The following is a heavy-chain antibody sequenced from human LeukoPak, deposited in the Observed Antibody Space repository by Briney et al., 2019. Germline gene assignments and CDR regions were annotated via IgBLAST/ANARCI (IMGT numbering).Heavy chain of an antibody. Sequence: SSETLSLTCTVSGGSISSSSYYWGWIRQPPGKGLEWIGSIYYSGSTYYNPSLKSRVTISVDTSKNQFSLKLSSVTAADTAVYYCARVGTTPWGQGTLVTVSS. CDR2: IYYSGST. J-gene: IGHJ5*02. CDR1: GGSISSSSYY. V-gene: IGHV4-39*07. CDR3: ARVGTTP. D-gene: IGHD1-1*01.